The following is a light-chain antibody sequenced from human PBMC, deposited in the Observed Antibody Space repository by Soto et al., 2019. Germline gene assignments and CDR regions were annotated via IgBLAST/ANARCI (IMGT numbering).Light chain of an antibody. CDR3: SSYTSSSTPYV. CDR1: SSDVGGYNY. V-gene: IGLV2-14*01. J-gene: IGLJ1*01. Sequence: QSVLTQPASVSGSPGQSITISCTGTSSDVGGYNYVSWYQQHPGKAPKLMICDVSNRPSGVSNRFSGSKSGNTASLTISGLQAEDEADYYCSSYTSSSTPYVFGTGTKVTV. CDR2: DVS.